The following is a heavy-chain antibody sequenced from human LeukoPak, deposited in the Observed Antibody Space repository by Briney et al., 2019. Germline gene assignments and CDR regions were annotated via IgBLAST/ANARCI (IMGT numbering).Heavy chain of an antibody. D-gene: IGHD2-2*02. CDR3: ASSRYCSSTSCYTEYYFDY. CDR1: GGSISSGGYY. J-gene: IGHJ4*02. V-gene: IGHV4-31*03. Sequence: SQTLSLTCTVSGGSISSGGYYWSWIRQHPGKGLEWIRYIYYSGSTYYNPSLKSRVTISVDTSKNQFSLKLSSVTAADTAVYHCASSRYCSSTSCYTEYYFDYWGQGTLVTVSS. CDR2: IYYSGST.